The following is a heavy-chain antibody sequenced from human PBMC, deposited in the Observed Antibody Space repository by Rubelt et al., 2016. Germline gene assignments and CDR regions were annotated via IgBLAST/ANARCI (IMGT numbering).Heavy chain of an antibody. CDR3: ARRQVFGSNSIVYYGMDV. V-gene: IGHV3-74*02. Sequence: EARGGLVQPGGSLRLSCVASGFTVSSVWMHWVRQVPGKGLVWVSRINDDVSSTTTAYADSVEGRFTISRDYAKNTLYLEMNSLRAEDTAVYYCARRQVFGSNSIVYYGMDVWGQGTTVTVSS. CDR1: GFTVSSVW. J-gene: IGHJ6*02. CDR2: INDDVSST. D-gene: IGHD1-26*01.